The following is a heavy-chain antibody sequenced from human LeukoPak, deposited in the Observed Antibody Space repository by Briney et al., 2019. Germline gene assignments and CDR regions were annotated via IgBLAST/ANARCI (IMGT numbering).Heavy chain of an antibody. J-gene: IGHJ4*02. CDR2: INPNSGGT. V-gene: IGHV1-2*04. Sequence: ASVKVSCKASGYTFTSYYMHWVRQAPGQGLEWMGWINPNSGGTNYAQKFQGWVTMTRDTSISTAYMELSRLRSDDTAVYYCARYDSSGSSYDYWGQGTLVTVSS. CDR1: GYTFTSYY. D-gene: IGHD3-22*01. CDR3: ARYDSSGSSYDY.